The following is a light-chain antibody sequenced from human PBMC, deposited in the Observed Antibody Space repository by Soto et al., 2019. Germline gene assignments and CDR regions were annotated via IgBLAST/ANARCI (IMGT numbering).Light chain of an antibody. CDR3: SSYSDSDTKV. CDR1: SSDVGSYNL. Sequence: QSVLTQPASVSGSPGQSITISCTGTSSDVGSYNLVSWYQQHPGKAPKLMIYEGSKRPSGVSGRFSGSKSDTTAFLTISGLQAEDEADYYCSSYSDSDTKVFGTGTKLTVL. CDR2: EGS. V-gene: IGLV2-14*02. J-gene: IGLJ1*01.